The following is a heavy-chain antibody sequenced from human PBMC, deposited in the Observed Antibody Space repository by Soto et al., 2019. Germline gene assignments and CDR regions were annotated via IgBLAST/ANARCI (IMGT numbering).Heavy chain of an antibody. V-gene: IGHV1-8*01. CDR3: ARGGVFFFAAPTNPFDY. D-gene: IGHD3-10*01. CDR2: MNPNSGNT. CDR1: GYTFTSYD. J-gene: IGHJ4*02. Sequence: ASVKVSCKASGYTFTSYDINWVRQATGQGLEWMGWMNPNSGNTGYAQKFQGRVTMTRNTSISTAYMELSSLRSEDTAVYYCARGGVFFFAAPTNPFDYWGQGTLVTVSS.